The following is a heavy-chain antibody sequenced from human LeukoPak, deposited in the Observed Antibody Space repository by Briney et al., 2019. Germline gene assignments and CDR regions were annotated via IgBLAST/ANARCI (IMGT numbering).Heavy chain of an antibody. Sequence: GGSLRLSCAASGFTFSSYSMNWVRQAPGKGLEWVSAISGSGGSTYYADSVKGRFTISRDNSKNTLYLQMNSLRAEDTAVYYCAKDSPRDDLEDIVVVVAATHIWGQGTMVTVSS. D-gene: IGHD2-15*01. CDR3: AKDSPRDDLEDIVVVVAATHI. CDR1: GFTFSSYS. J-gene: IGHJ3*02. V-gene: IGHV3-23*01. CDR2: ISGSGGST.